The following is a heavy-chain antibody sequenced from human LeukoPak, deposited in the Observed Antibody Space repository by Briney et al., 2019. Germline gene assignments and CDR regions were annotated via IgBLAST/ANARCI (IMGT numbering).Heavy chain of an antibody. D-gene: IGHD6-19*01. Sequence: PGGSLGLSXAASGLHFSGTAMSWVRQTPGKGLEWLSAISHDGMNAYYADSVKGRFTISRDNSKKTVSLEMSSLTAADTGVYYCAKDGAQYSSGPECDPRGQGALVTVSP. V-gene: IGHV3-23*01. J-gene: IGHJ5*02. CDR2: ISHDGMNA. CDR3: AKDGAQYSSGPECDP. CDR1: GLHFSGTA.